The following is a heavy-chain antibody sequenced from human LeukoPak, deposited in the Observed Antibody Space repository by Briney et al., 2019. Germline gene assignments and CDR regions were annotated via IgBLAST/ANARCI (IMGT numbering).Heavy chain of an antibody. J-gene: IGHJ4*02. V-gene: IGHV3-53*01. CDR2: LCSDGNT. CDR3: ARGVEPLAANTLAY. D-gene: IGHD1-14*01. CDR1: GFTVITND. Sequence: GGSLRLSCAASGFTVITNDMTWVRQAPGKGLEWVSVLCSDGNTKYADSVQGRFTISRDNSKNTLYLEMNSLSPDNTAVYYCARGVEPLAANTLAYWGQGTLVTVSS.